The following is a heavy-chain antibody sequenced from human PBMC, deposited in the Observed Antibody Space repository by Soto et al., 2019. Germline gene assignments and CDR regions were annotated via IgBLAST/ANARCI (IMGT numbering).Heavy chain of an antibody. D-gene: IGHD3-3*01. V-gene: IGHV4-30-4*01. CDR2: IYYGGST. CDR1: CGSISSGDYY. CDR3: ARDNILGILYGGMDV. Sequence: SETLSLTRTVSCGSISSGDYYWSWIRQPPGKGLEWIGYIYYGGSTYYNPSLKSRVTISVDTSKNQFSLKLSSVTAADTAVYYCARDNILGILYGGMDVWGQGTTVTVSS. J-gene: IGHJ6*02.